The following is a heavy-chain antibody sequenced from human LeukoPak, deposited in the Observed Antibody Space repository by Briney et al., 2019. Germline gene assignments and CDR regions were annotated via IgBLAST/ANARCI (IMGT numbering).Heavy chain of an antibody. Sequence: ASVKVSCKASGYTFTGYYMHWVRQAPGQGLEWVGWINPNSGGTNYAQKFQGRVTMTRDTSISTAYMDLSRLRSDDTAVYFCARDSPTYGGNYNDYWGQGTLVTVSS. V-gene: IGHV1-2*02. D-gene: IGHD4-17*01. CDR3: ARDSPTYGGNYNDY. CDR1: GYTFTGYY. CDR2: INPNSGGT. J-gene: IGHJ4*02.